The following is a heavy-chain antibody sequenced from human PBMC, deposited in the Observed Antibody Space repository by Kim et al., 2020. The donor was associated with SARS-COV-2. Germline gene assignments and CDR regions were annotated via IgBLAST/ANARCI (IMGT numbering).Heavy chain of an antibody. D-gene: IGHD6-19*01. J-gene: IGHJ4*02. CDR3: AKDFATGWAAPPVGAFDY. Sequence: GGSLRLSCAASGFTFSEYAMSWVRQAPEKGLEWVSGISGNGGSTYYTDSVKGRFTISRDNSKNTLYLQLNSLRAEDTAVYYCAKDFATGWAAPPVGAFDYWGQGTLVSVSA. CDR1: GFTFSEYA. CDR2: ISGNGGST. V-gene: IGHV3-23*01.